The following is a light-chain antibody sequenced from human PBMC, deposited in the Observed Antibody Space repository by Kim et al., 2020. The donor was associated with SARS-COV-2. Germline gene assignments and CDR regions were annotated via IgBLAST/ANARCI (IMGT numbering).Light chain of an antibody. V-gene: IGKV1-8*01. CDR1: QGISSY. CDR2: AAS. CDR3: QQYYSYPRT. Sequence: ASTGDRVTITCRASQGISSYLAWYQQKPGKAPKLLIYAASTLQSGVPSRFSGSGSGTDFTLTFSCLQSEDFATYYCQQYYSYPRTFGQGTKVDIK. J-gene: IGKJ1*01.